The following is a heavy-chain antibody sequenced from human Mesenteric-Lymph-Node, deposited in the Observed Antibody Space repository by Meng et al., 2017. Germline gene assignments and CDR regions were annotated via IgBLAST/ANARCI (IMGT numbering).Heavy chain of an antibody. D-gene: IGHD3-10*01. CDR3: ARGRRFGSGRYALDY. CDR2: IDHGGST. V-gene: IGHV4-4*02. Sequence: QVQGPESGLGLGQPAGNLALVWAVACASFGSSCWWSCVHQPPEEGLEWIGEIDHGGSTKYNPSLKGRLTLSVDKSTSKFSLELISVTAADTAVYYCARGRRFGSGRYALDYWGQGTLVTVSS. J-gene: IGHJ4*02. CDR1: CASFGSSCW.